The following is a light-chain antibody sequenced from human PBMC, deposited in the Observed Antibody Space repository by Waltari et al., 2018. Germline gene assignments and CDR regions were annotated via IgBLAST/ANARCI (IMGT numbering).Light chain of an antibody. Sequence: DIQMTQSPSTLSASVGDRVTIPCRASQSISSWLAWYQQKPGKAPKLLIYKASTLGRGIPSRFSGSGSGTEFTLTISSLQPDDFATYCCQQSYNTPITFGQGTRLEIK. CDR1: QSISSW. V-gene: IGKV1-5*03. CDR2: KAS. J-gene: IGKJ5*01. CDR3: QQSYNTPIT.